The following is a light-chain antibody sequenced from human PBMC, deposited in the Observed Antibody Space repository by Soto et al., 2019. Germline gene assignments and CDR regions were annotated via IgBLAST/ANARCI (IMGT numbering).Light chain of an antibody. CDR3: QQYGSSPPT. CDR2: GAS. J-gene: IGKJ1*01. V-gene: IGKV3-20*01. CDR1: QSVSSSY. Sequence: EIVSTQSPGTLSLSPGERATLSCRVSQSVSSSYLAWYQQKPGQAPRLLIYGASSRATGIPDRFSGSGSGTDFTLTISRLEPEDFAVYYCQQYGSSPPTFGQGTKVEIK.